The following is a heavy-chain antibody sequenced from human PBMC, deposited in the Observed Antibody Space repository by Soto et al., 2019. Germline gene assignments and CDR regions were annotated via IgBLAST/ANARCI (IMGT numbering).Heavy chain of an antibody. CDR3: ARDIAYGSGTSYGY. Sequence: QVQLVQSGGEVKKPGASVKVSCKATGYTFTRHGITWVRQAPGQGLEWMGWISNHNGGTNYAPKLQDRVTLTTDISTSTAYMEMRSLTSDDTAVYYCARDIAYGSGTSYGYWGQGTLVTVSS. D-gene: IGHD3-10*01. CDR1: GYTFTRHG. CDR2: ISNHNGGT. J-gene: IGHJ4*02. V-gene: IGHV1-18*01.